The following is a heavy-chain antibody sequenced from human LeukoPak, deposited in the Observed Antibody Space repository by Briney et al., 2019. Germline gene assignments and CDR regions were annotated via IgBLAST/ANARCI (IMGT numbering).Heavy chain of an antibody. V-gene: IGHV4-59*01. CDR2: IYYSGST. CDR3: ARVWATGTFDY. J-gene: IGHJ4*02. Sequence: PSETLSLTCTVSGGSISSYYWSWIRQPPGKGLEWIGYIYYSGSTNYNPSLKSRVTISVDTSKNQFSLKLSSVTAADTAVYYCARVWATGTFDYWGQGTLVTVSS. D-gene: IGHD5-12*01. CDR1: GGSISSYY.